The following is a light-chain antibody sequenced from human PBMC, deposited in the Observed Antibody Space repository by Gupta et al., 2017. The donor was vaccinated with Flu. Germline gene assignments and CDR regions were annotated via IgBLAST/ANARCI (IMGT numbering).Light chain of an antibody. V-gene: IGKV1-39*01. CDR2: GSA. Sequence: PSSQSASVEDRVTITCRASQNIKKYLHWYRQKAGEAPKLLIYGSATLQSGVPSRICGSGFGTDFTLTISRLQTEDFATYYCQQSDSRPWTFGQGTEVEIK. CDR1: QNIKKY. J-gene: IGKJ1*01. CDR3: QQSDSRPWT.